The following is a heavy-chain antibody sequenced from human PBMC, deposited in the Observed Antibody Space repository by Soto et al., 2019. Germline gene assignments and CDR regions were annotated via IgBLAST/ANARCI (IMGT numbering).Heavy chain of an antibody. D-gene: IGHD2-2*01. CDR1: GGSISSGGYY. Sequence: SETLSLTCTVSGGSISSGGYYWSWIRQHPGKGLEWIGYIYYSGSTYYNPSLKSRVTISVDTSKNQFSLKLSSVTAADTAVYYCARDYCSSTSCSNYYYYYGMDVWGQGTTVTVSS. CDR2: IYYSGST. V-gene: IGHV4-31*03. J-gene: IGHJ6*02. CDR3: ARDYCSSTSCSNYYYYYGMDV.